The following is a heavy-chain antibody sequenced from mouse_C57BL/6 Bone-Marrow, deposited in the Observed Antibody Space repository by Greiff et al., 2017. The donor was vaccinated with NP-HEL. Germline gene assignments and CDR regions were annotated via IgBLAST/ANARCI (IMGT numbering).Heavy chain of an antibody. CDR1: GFSLTSYG. Sequence: QVQLQQSGPGLVQPSQSLSITCTVSGFSLTSYGVHWVRQSPGKGLEWLGVIWSGGSTDYNAAFISRLSISKDNSKRQVFFKMNSLQADDTAIYYCARNSPIYDGYLAWFAYWGQGTLVTVSA. V-gene: IGHV2-2*01. CDR2: IWSGGST. CDR3: ARNSPIYDGYLAWFAY. D-gene: IGHD2-3*01. J-gene: IGHJ3*01.